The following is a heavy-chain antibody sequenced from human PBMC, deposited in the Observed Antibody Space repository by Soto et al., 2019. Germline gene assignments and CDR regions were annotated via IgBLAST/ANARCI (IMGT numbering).Heavy chain of an antibody. CDR1: GFTVSSNY. V-gene: IGHV3-53*02. D-gene: IGHD4-17*01. CDR3: ARDAGGGDYESYYYYYGMDV. Sequence: EEQLVETGGGLIQPGGSLRLSCAASGFTVSSNYMSWVRQAPGKGLEWVSVIYSGGSTYYADSVKGRFTISRDNSKNTLYLQMNSLRAEDTAVYYCARDAGGGDYESYYYYYGMDVWGQGTTVTVSS. J-gene: IGHJ6*02. CDR2: IYSGGST.